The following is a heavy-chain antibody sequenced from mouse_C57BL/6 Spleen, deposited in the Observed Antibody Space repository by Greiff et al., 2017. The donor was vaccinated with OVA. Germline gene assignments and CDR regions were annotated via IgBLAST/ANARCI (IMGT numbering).Heavy chain of an antibody. CDR2: IDPSDSYT. Sequence: QVQLQQPGAELVRPGTSVKLSCKASGYTFTSYWMHWVKQRPGQGLEWIGVIDPSDSYTNYNQKFKGKATLTVDTSSSTAYMQLSSLTSEDSAVYYCARGTGTDYYFDYWGQGTTLTVSS. CDR3: ARGTGTDYYFDY. V-gene: IGHV1-59*01. J-gene: IGHJ2*01. CDR1: GYTFTSYW. D-gene: IGHD4-1*01.